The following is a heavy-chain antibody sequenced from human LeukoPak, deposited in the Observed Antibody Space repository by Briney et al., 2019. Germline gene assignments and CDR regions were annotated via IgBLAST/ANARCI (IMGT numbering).Heavy chain of an antibody. J-gene: IGHJ4*02. Sequence: PSGTLSLTCAVSGVSISSSEWWIWVRQPPGQGLEWIGEIHRDGRTRYNPSLKSRVTMSMDYSKNQFSLSVTSVTAADTAIYCCGKTDIYFNPIDYWGPGSLVTVSS. CDR3: GKTDIYFNPIDY. CDR1: GVSISSSEW. V-gene: IGHV4-4*01. CDR2: IHRDGRT. D-gene: IGHD3-9*01.